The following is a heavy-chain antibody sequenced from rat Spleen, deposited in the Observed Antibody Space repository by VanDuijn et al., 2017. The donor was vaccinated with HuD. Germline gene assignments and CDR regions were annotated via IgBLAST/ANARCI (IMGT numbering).Heavy chain of an antibody. V-gene: IGHV5-7*01. CDR3: TTDATEGIAPYVMDA. CDR2: ISYYGSSS. D-gene: IGHD1-11*01. J-gene: IGHJ4*01. CDR1: GFTFSDYN. Sequence: EVQLVESGGGLVQPGRSLQLSCAASGFTFSDYNMAWVRQAPKKGLEWVATISYYGSSSYYRDSVQGRFTISRDNAKSILSLQMDSLRSEDKSTYYCTTDATEGIAPYVMDAWGQGASVTVSS.